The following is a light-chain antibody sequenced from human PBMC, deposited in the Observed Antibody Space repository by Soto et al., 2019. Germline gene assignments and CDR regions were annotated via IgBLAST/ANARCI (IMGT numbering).Light chain of an antibody. V-gene: IGKV1-5*03. J-gene: IGKJ4*01. CDR1: QSINIW. CDR3: QQTNNYPIT. CDR2: KAS. Sequence: DIQMTQSPSTLSASVGDRVTITFRASQSINIWLAWYQQKPGRAPNLLIYKASTLESGVPSRFSGSGSGTEFTLTISGLQPDDFATYYCQQTNNYPITFGGGTKVDIK.